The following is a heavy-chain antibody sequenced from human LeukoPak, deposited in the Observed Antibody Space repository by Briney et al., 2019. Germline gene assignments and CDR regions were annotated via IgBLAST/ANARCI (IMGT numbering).Heavy chain of an antibody. CDR2: ISHDGSNT. Sequence: GRSLRLSCAASGSTFNYYAMHWVRQAPGKGLEWVAVISHDGSNTYYADSVKGRFTISRDNSKDTLYLQVSSLRAEDTAFYYCARDDRLYCSTTSCYLGTLDYWGRGTLVTVSS. J-gene: IGHJ4*02. V-gene: IGHV3-30*04. CDR1: GSTFNYYA. D-gene: IGHD2-2*01. CDR3: ARDDRLYCSTTSCYLGTLDY.